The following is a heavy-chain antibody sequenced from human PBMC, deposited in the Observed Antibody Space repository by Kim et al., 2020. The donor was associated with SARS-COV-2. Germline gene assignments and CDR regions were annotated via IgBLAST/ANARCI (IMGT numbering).Heavy chain of an antibody. CDR1: GFTFSSYS. D-gene: IGHD6-13*01. CDR3: AIIAAAGQGWFDP. V-gene: IGHV3-48*02. Sequence: GGSLRLSCAASGFTFSSYSMNWVRQAPGKGLEWVSYISSSSSTIYYADSVKGRFTISRDNAKNSLYLQMNSLRDEDTAVYYCAIIAAAGQGWFDPWGQGTLVTVSS. J-gene: IGHJ5*02. CDR2: ISSSSSTI.